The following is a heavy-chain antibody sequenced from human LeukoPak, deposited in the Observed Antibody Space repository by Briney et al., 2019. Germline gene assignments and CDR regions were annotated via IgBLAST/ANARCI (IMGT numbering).Heavy chain of an antibody. D-gene: IGHD2-15*01. CDR3: AREVVVAATRSFPRYYYYYMDV. CDR1: GGSISSYY. Sequence: SETLSLTCTVSGGSISSYYRSWIRQPPGKGLEWIGSIYYSGSTYYNPSLKSRVTISVDTSKNQFSLKLSSVTAADTAVYYCAREVVVAATRSFPRYYYYYMDVWGKGTTVTVSS. J-gene: IGHJ6*03. CDR2: IYYSGST. V-gene: IGHV4-59*05.